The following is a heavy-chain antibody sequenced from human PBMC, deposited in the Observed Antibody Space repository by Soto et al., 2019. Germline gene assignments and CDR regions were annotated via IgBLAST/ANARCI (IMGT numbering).Heavy chain of an antibody. D-gene: IGHD2-2*01. Sequence: ASVKASCRAAGYTFTSYGMSWVRQAPRQGLEWMGWISAYNGNTNYAQKLQGRVTMTTDTSTSTAYMELRSLRSDDTAVYYCARYCSSTSCYAGYYYYGMDVWGQGTTVTVSS. CDR2: ISAYNGNT. CDR3: ARYCSSTSCYAGYYYYGMDV. CDR1: GYTFTSYG. V-gene: IGHV1-18*01. J-gene: IGHJ6*02.